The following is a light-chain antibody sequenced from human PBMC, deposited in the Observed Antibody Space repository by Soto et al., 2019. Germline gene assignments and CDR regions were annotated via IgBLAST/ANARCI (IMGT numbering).Light chain of an antibody. CDR3: QQYYSYPLT. CDR1: QGISSY. CDR2: AES. J-gene: IGKJ4*01. V-gene: IGKV1-8*01. Sequence: AIRMTQSPSSFSASTGDRVTITCRASQGISSYLAWYQQKPGKAPKLLVYAESTLQSGVTSRFSGSGSGTDFTLTISCLQSEDFATDYCQQYYSYPLTFGGGTKVEIK.